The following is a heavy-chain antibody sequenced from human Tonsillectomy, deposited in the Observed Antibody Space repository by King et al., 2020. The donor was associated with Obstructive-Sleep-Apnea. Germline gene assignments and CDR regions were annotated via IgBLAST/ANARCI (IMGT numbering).Heavy chain of an antibody. D-gene: IGHD1-26*01. J-gene: IGHJ4*02. CDR2: ISSKPYGGTT. CDR1: GFTFGDYG. V-gene: IGHV3-49*03. CDR3: SSDGSFGY. Sequence: VQLVESGGGLVQPGRSLRLSCRASGFTFGDYGLNWFRQAPGKGLEWVGYISSKPYGGTTQYAASVKGRFTISRDDSKSIAYLQMNSLKTEDTALYHFSSDGSFGYWGQGTLVTVSS.